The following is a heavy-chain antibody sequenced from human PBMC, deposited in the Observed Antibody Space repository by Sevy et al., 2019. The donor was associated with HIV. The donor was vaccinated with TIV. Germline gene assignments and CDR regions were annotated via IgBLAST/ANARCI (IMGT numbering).Heavy chain of an antibody. CDR1: GYTFSTIG. V-gene: IGHV1-18*01. Sequence: ASVKVAGKASGYTFSTIGFSWVRQAPGQGLEWMGWISAYNGYTNYAQNLQGRVTLTTDSSTNTAYMELRSLTSDDTAVYYCARGYVRGYSGHVDYWGQGTLVTVSS. CDR2: ISAYNGYT. D-gene: IGHD5-12*01. CDR3: ARGYVRGYSGHVDY. J-gene: IGHJ4*02.